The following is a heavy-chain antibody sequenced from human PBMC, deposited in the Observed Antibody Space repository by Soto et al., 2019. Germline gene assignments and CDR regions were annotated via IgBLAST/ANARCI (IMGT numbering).Heavy chain of an antibody. CDR1: GFTFSDHF. Sequence: PGGSLRLSCAAPGFTFSDHFMDWVRQAPGKGLEWVGRSRSKANNYITEYAASVKGRFTISRDDSKNSLYLQMNSLKTEDTAVYFCARDSSSCRASYCYFDNWGQGTLVTVSS. CDR2: SRSKANNYIT. D-gene: IGHD6-6*01. CDR3: ARDSSSCRASYCYFDN. J-gene: IGHJ4*02. V-gene: IGHV3-72*01.